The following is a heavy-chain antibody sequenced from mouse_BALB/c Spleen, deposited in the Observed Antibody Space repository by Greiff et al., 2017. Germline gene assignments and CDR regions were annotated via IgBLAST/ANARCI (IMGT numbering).Heavy chain of an antibody. Sequence: VKLMESGPGLVAPSQSLSITCTVSGFSLSRYSVHWVRQPPGKGLEWLGMIWGGGSTDYNSALKSRLSISKDNSKSQVFLKMNSLQTDDTAMYYCARNPTTVGAMDYGGQGTSVTVSS. CDR3: ARNPTTVGAMDY. V-gene: IGHV2-6-4*01. J-gene: IGHJ4*01. CDR2: IWGGGST. D-gene: IGHD1-1*01. CDR1: GFSLSRYS.